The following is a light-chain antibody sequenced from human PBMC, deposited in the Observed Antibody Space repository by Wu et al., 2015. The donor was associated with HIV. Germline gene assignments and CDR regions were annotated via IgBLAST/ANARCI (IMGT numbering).Light chain of an antibody. V-gene: IGKV3-20*01. J-gene: IGKJ1*01. CDR2: ATS. CDR3: QQYNAYPVT. CDR1: QSVTTTF. Sequence: EIVLTQSPGTLSLSPGERATLSCRASQSVTTTFLAWFQQKPGQAPRLLIYATSNRDTGVPERFSGSGSGTDFTLSISYLQPDDFATYYCQQYNAYPVTFGQGTKVDMK.